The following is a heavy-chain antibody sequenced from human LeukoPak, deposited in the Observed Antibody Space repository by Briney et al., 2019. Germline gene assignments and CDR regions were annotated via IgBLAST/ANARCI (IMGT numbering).Heavy chain of an antibody. CDR2: IYHSGNT. Sequence: SETLSLTCTVSGYSISSGYYWGWIRQPPGKGLEWIGSIYHSGNTYYNASLKSQVSISIDTSKNQFSLKLTSVTAADTAVYYCARQTGSGLFILPGGQGTLVTVSS. CDR3: ARQTGSGLFILP. D-gene: IGHD3/OR15-3a*01. V-gene: IGHV4-38-2*02. CDR1: GYSISSGYY. J-gene: IGHJ4*02.